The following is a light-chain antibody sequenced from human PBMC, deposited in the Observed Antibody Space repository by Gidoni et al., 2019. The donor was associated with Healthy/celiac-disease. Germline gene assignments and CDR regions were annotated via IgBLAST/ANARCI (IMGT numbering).Light chain of an antibody. CDR1: QSVLYSSNNKNY. Sequence: IVMTQSPDSLAVSLGERATINCKSSQSVLYSSNNKNYLAWYQQKPGQPPKLLIYWASTRESGVPDRFSGSGSETDFTLTISSLQAEDVAVYYCQQYYSTPRTCXXXTKVEIK. CDR3: QQYYSTPRT. V-gene: IGKV4-1*01. J-gene: IGKJ1*01. CDR2: WAS.